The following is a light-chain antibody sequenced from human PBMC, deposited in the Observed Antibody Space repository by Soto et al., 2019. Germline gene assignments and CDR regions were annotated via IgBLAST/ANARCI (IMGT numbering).Light chain of an antibody. CDR3: QLYGSSTWT. Sequence: EIVLTQSPGTLSLSPGERATLSCRASQSVSSSYLAWYQQKPGQAPRLLIYGASSRATRIPDRFSGSGSGTDFTLTISRLEPEDFAVYYCQLYGSSTWTFGQGTKVEIK. J-gene: IGKJ1*01. V-gene: IGKV3-20*01. CDR2: GAS. CDR1: QSVSSSY.